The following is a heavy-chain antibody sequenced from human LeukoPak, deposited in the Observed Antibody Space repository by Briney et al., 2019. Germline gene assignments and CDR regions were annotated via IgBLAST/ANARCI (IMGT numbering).Heavy chain of an antibody. CDR3: ARDIGSGSSSYSFDP. D-gene: IGHD3-10*01. J-gene: IGHJ5*02. CDR2: IKWNGGST. V-gene: IGHV3-20*01. Sequence: GGSLRLSCAVSGFTFSNEAMGWVRQLRGGGLEWVSGIKWNGGSTGYADSVKGRFTISRDNAKNSLYLQMNSLRAEDTALYHCARDIGSGSSSYSFDPWGQGTLVTVSS. CDR1: GFTFSNEA.